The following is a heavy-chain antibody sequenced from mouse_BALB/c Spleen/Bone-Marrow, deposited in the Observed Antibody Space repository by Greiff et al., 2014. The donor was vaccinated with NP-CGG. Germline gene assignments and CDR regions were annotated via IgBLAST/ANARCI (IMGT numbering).Heavy chain of an antibody. Sequence: EVQLQQSGPSLGKPSQTLSLTCSVTGDSITSSYWNWIRKFPGNKLEYMGYISYSGNAYYNPSLKIRISLTRDTSKNQYYLQLNSVTTEDTATYFCARGNGYHFDYWGQGTTLTVSS. V-gene: IGHV3-8*02. CDR1: GDSITSSY. CDR2: ISYSGNA. J-gene: IGHJ2*01. D-gene: IGHD1-2*01. CDR3: ARGNGYHFDY.